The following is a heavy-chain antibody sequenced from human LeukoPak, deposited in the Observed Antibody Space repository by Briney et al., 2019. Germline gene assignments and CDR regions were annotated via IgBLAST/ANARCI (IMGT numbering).Heavy chain of an antibody. J-gene: IGHJ6*03. Sequence: PGGSLRLSCAASGFTFDDYAMHWVRQAPGRGLEWVSLISWDGGSTYYADSVKGRFTISRDNSKNSLYLQMNSLRAEDTALYYCAKETYGSGSRYMDVWGKGTTVTVSS. V-gene: IGHV3-43D*03. CDR3: AKETYGSGSRYMDV. CDR2: ISWDGGST. D-gene: IGHD3-10*01. CDR1: GFTFDDYA.